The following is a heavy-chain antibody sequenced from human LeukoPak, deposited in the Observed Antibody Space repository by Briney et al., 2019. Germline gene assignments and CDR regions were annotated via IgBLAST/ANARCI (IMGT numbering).Heavy chain of an antibody. CDR3: ARVPPDYGDYEYYFDY. CDR2: INPNSGGT. CDR1: GYTFTGYY. J-gene: IGHJ4*02. V-gene: IGHV1-2*02. Sequence: ASVKVSCKASGYTFTGYYMHWVRQAPGQGLEWIGWINPNSGGTNYAQKFQGRATMTRDTSISTAYMELSRLRSDDTAVYYCARVPPDYGDYEYYFDYWGQGTLVTVSS. D-gene: IGHD4-17*01.